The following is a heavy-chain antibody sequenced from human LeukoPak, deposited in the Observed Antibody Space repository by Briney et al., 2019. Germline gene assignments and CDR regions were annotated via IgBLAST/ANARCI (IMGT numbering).Heavy chain of an antibody. J-gene: IGHJ4*02. CDR2: INSDGSST. V-gene: IGHV3-74*01. Sequence: PGGSLRLSCAAPGFTFSSYWMHWVRQVPGKGLVWVSRINSDGSSTSYADSVKGRFTISRDNAKNTLYLQMNSLRADDTAVYYCAIDERRFGFDYWGQGTLVTASS. D-gene: IGHD3-10*01. CDR1: GFTFSSYW. CDR3: AIDERRFGFDY.